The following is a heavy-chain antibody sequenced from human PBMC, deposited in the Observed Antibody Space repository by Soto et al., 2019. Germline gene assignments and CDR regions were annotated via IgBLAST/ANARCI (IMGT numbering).Heavy chain of an antibody. J-gene: IGHJ4*02. CDR3: GRGQDYYDRWVDY. CDR1: GFTFSTYW. D-gene: IGHD3-16*01. CDR2: IKQDGSEK. Sequence: EVQLVESGGGLVQPGGSLRLSCAASGFTFSTYWMTWVRQAPGKGLEWVANIKQDGSEKYYVDSVKGRFTISRDNAKNSLYLHMNSLRAEDTAVYYCGRGQDYYDRWVDYWGQGTLVTVSS. V-gene: IGHV3-7*04.